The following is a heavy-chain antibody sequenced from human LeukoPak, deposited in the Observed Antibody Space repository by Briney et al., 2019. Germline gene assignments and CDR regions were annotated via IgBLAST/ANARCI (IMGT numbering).Heavy chain of an antibody. CDR3: VKSSTTMVLNYYDL. CDR1: GFTFNDYA. J-gene: IGHJ4*02. D-gene: IGHD5-18*01. CDR2: ITARTNSV. V-gene: IGHV3-23*05. Sequence: GGSLRLSCAASGFTFNDYAMAWVRQAPGTGLQWVSSITARTNSVYYVDSVKGRFTISRDNSRNTVYLQMYSLRDVDTAIYYCVKSSTTMVLNYYDLWGQGTLVHASS.